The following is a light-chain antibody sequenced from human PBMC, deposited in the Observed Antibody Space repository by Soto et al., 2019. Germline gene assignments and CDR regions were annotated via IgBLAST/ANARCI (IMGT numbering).Light chain of an antibody. V-gene: IGKV1-8*01. J-gene: IGKJ1*01. CDR3: QQSYSTPPT. Sequence: AIRMTQSPSSRSASTGDRVTITCRASQGISSYLAWYQQKPGKAPKLLIYAASSLQSGVPSRFSGSGSGTDFILTISSLQPEDFATYYCQQSYSTPPTFGQGTKVDI. CDR1: QGISSY. CDR2: AAS.